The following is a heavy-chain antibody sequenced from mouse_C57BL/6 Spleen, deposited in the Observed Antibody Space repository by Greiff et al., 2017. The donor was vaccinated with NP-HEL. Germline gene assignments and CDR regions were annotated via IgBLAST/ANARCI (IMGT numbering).Heavy chain of an antibody. CDR1: GFTFSDYY. J-gene: IGHJ4*01. CDR3: ARHDDYGAMDY. V-gene: IGHV5-12*01. CDR2: ISNGGGST. Sequence: DVKLVESGGGLVQPGGSLKLSCAASGFTFSDYYMYWVRQTPEKRLEWVAYISNGGGSTYYLDTVKGRFTISRDNAKNTLYLQMSRLKSEDTAMYYCARHDDYGAMDYWGQGTSVTVSS. D-gene: IGHD2-4*01.